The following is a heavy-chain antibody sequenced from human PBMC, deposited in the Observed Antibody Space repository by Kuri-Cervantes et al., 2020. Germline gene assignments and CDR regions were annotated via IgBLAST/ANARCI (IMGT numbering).Heavy chain of an antibody. V-gene: IGHV4-34*01. CDR2: INHSGST. Sequence: GSLRLSCAVYGGSFSGYYWSWIRQPPGKGLEWIGEINHSGSTNYNPSLKSRVTISVDTSKNQFSLKLSSVTAADTAVYYCARGRGRFPIVVVPAAMAPTYYYGMDVWGQGTTVTVSS. CDR3: ARGRGRFPIVVVPAAMAPTYYYGMDV. CDR1: GGSFSGYY. J-gene: IGHJ6*02. D-gene: IGHD2-2*01.